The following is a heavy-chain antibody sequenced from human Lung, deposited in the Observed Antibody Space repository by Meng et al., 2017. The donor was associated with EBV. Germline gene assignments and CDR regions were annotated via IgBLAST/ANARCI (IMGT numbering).Heavy chain of an antibody. V-gene: IGHV4-34*01. D-gene: IGHD3-10*01. CDR2: INHSGST. CDR1: GGSFSGYY. J-gene: IGHJ4*02. CDR3: ARLFQGGFDY. Sequence: QVQLQQWGAGLLKPSETLSLTCAVYGGSFSGYYWSWIRQPPGKGLEWIGEINHSGSTNYNPSLKSRVTISVDTSKNQFSLKLNSVTAADTAVYYCARLFQGGFDYWGQGTLVTVSS.